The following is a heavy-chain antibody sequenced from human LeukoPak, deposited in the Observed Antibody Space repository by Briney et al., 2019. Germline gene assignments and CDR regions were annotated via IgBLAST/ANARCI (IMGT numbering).Heavy chain of an antibody. CDR1: GFTFSSYS. CDR2: ISSSSSYI. V-gene: IGHV3-21*01. Sequence: GGSLRLSCAASGFTFSSYSMNWVRQAPGKGLEWVSSISSSSSYIYYADSVKGRFTISRDNAKNSLYLQMNSLRAEDTAVYYWARVRWESAHDAFDIWGQGTMVTVSS. J-gene: IGHJ3*02. D-gene: IGHD4-23*01. CDR3: ARVRWESAHDAFDI.